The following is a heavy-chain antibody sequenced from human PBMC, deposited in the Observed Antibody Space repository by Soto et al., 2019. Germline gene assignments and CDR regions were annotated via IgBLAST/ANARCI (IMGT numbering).Heavy chain of an antibody. CDR3: ASHPVTTLQFDY. V-gene: IGHV4-31*03. CDR2: IYYSGST. J-gene: IGHJ4*02. Sequence: SETLSLTCTVSGGSISSGGYYWSWIRQHPGKGLEWIGYIYYSGSTYYNPSLKSRVTISVDTSKNQFSLKLSSVTAADTAVYYCASHPVTTLQFDYWGQGTLVTVSS. CDR1: GGSISSGGYY. D-gene: IGHD4-4*01.